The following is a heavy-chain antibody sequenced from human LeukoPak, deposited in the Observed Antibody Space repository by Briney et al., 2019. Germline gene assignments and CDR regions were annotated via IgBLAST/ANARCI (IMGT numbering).Heavy chain of an antibody. CDR3: VRDNGDVVAPLMDV. V-gene: IGHV3-21*01. CDR1: GFPFGSYS. J-gene: IGHJ6*04. D-gene: IGHD2-15*01. Sequence: GGSLRLSCAASGFPFGSYSMNWVRQAPGKGLEWVSSISSRSRYIYYADSVKGRFTISRDNAKNSLYLQMNSLRAEDTAVYYCVRDNGDVVAPLMDVWGKGTTVTISS. CDR2: ISSRSRYI.